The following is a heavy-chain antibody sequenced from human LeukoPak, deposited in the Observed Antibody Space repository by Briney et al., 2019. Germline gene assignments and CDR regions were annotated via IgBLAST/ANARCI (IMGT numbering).Heavy chain of an antibody. Sequence: AETLSLTCTVSGGSISSSSYYWAWIRQPPGKGLEWIGSIYYSGSTYYHPSLKSRVTISVHTSKNPFSLKLSSVPAAGTAVYYCARHGDRSAPWEPKYITMVRGVITAGWFDPWGQGTLVTVSS. CDR3: ARHGDRSAPWEPKYITMVRGVITAGWFDP. CDR2: IYYSGST. V-gene: IGHV4-39*01. CDR1: GGSISSSSYY. J-gene: IGHJ5*02. D-gene: IGHD3-10*01.